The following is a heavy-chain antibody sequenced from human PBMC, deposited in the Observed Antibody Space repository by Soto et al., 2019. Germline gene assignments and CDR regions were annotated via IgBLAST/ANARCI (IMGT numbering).Heavy chain of an antibody. Sequence: PTLVNPTQTLTLTCTFSGFSITGNGEGVGWIRQPPGKALEWLALIYWADDKRYSPSLRNRLTITLDNSKDQVILTMTDMGPVDTATYYCAHGYVQLLATFHYFDSWGQGTQVTVSS. V-gene: IGHV2-5*02. CDR3: AHGYVQLLATFHYFDS. D-gene: IGHD2-2*01. CDR1: GFSITGNGEG. J-gene: IGHJ4*02. CDR2: IYWADDK.